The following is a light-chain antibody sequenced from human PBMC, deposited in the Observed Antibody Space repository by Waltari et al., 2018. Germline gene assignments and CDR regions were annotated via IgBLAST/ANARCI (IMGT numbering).Light chain of an antibody. CDR3: ATWDDSLSGYV. CDR1: SSNTGRNY. Sequence: QSVLTQPPSASGTPGQRVTIPCSGTSSNTGRNYVLWFHQLPGTAPKVLIYKDNQRPSGVPDRFSGSKSGTSASLAISGLRSEDEADYYCATWDDSLSGYVFGSGTKVAVL. J-gene: IGLJ1*01. V-gene: IGLV1-47*01. CDR2: KDN.